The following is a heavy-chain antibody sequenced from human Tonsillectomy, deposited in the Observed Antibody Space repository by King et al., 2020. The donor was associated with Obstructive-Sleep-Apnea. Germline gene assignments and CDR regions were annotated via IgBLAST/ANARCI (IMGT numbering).Heavy chain of an antibody. D-gene: IGHD2-21*02. J-gene: IGHJ5*02. V-gene: IGHV4-38-2*02. CDR2: IYHSGRT. CDR1: GYSISIGYY. Sequence: VQLQESGPGLVKPSETLSVTCTVSGYSISIGYYWGWIRQPPGKGLEWMGSIYHSGRTYYNPSLKSRVSISVDTSKNQFSLRRSSVTAADTAMYYCAREEGTAPYHWFDPWGQGTLVTVSS. CDR3: AREEGTAPYHWFDP.